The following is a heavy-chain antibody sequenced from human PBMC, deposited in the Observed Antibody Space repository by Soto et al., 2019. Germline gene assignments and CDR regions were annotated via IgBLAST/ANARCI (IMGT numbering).Heavy chain of an antibody. CDR2: ISGSGGST. Sequence: GGSLRLSCAASGFTFSSYAMSWVRQAPGKGLEWVSAISGSGGSTYYADSVKGRFTISRDNSKNTLFLQMSSLRAEDTAVYYCAKATNWNLDYWGQGTLVTVSS. CDR1: GFTFSSYA. J-gene: IGHJ4*02. CDR3: AKATNWNLDY. V-gene: IGHV3-23*01. D-gene: IGHD1-20*01.